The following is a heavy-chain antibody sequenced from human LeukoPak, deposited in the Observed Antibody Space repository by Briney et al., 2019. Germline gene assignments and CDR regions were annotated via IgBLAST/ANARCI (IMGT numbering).Heavy chain of an antibody. J-gene: IGHJ4*02. D-gene: IGHD3-10*01. Sequence: ASVKVSCKASGGTFSSYAISWVRQAPGQGLEWMGLVDPEDGETIYAEKFQGRVTITADTSTDTAYMELSSLRSEDTAVYYCATLPAFPITFDYWGQGTLVTVSS. CDR1: GGTFSSYA. V-gene: IGHV1-69-2*01. CDR3: ATLPAFPITFDY. CDR2: VDPEDGET.